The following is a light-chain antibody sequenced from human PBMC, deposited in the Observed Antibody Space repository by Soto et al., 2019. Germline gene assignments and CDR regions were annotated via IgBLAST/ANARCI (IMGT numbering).Light chain of an antibody. CDR3: QKYDSAPQA. CDR2: AAS. V-gene: IGKV1-27*01. Sequence: DIHMTQSPSSLSASVGDRVTVTCRASQGIYNYLAWYQQKPGKVPKLLIYAASTLQSGVPSRFSGSGSGTDFTLTISSLLPEDVATYYCQKYDSAPQAFGQGTKVEIK. CDR1: QGIYNY. J-gene: IGKJ1*01.